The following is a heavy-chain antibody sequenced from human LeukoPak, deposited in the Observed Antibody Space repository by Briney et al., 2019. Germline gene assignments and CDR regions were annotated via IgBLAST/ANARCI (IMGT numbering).Heavy chain of an antibody. D-gene: IGHD6-19*01. J-gene: IGHJ4*02. CDR3: ARRGGSAWYPLDY. CDR1: GGSISSYY. CDR2: SSNSGST. Sequence: SETLSLTCTVSGGSISSYYWSWIRQPPGKGLEWIGYSSNSGSTSYNPSLTSRVTISVDRSRNQFSLNLSSVSATDTAVYYCARRGGSAWYPLDYWGQGTLVTASS. V-gene: IGHV4-59*08.